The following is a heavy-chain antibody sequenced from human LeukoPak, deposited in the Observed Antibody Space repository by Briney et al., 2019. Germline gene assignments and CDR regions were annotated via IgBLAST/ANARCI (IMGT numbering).Heavy chain of an antibody. V-gene: IGHV4-30-2*01. Sequence: SQTLSLTCVVAGGSISSGDYSWRWIRQPPGKGVEWIWHIYHSGSTHYNPSLNSRVTISVDRSKNHFSLKLSSVTAADTAVYYCARAAGPSSPFDHWGQGTLVTVSS. CDR2: IYHSGST. CDR3: ARAAGPSSPFDH. CDR1: GGSISSGDYS. J-gene: IGHJ4*02. D-gene: IGHD3-10*01.